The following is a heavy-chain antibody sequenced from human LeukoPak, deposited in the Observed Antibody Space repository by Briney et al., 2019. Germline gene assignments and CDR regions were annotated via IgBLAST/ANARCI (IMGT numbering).Heavy chain of an antibody. V-gene: IGHV3-30*03. CDR2: ISHDGSNI. J-gene: IGHJ4*02. CDR3: ARDLESYNSGGYYLGY. CDR1: GFTFYSYG. D-gene: IGHD3-22*01. Sequence: GGSLRLSCAASGFTFYSYGMHWVRQAPGKGLEWVAVISHDGSNIHYGDSVKGRFTISRDNAKNSLFLQMNSLRAEDTAVYYCARDLESYNSGGYYLGYWGQGSLVTVSS.